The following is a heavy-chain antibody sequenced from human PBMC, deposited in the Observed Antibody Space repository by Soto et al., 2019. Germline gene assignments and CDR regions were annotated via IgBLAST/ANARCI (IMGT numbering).Heavy chain of an antibody. CDR2: ISYDGSNK. CDR1: GFTFSSYG. Sequence: QVQLVESGGGVVQPGRSLRLSCAASGFTFSSYGMNWVRQAPGKRLAWVAVISYDGSNKYYGDSVKGRFTIYRDNSKKSQYLQINCLRAEDTAVYSCARYYYDSSGLDYWGQGTLVTVSS. CDR3: ARYYYDSSGLDY. V-gene: IGHV3-30*03. D-gene: IGHD3-22*01. J-gene: IGHJ4*02.